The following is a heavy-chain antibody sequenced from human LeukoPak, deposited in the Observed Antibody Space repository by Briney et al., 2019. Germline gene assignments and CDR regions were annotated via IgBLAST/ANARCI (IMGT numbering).Heavy chain of an antibody. J-gene: IGHJ3*02. CDR3: ASFPSSDAFDI. CDR2: ISYDGSNK. Sequence: GGSLRLSCAASGFTFRTYGIHWVRQAPGKGLEWVAVISYDGSNKYYADSVKGRFTISRDNSKNTLYLQMNSLRAEDTAVYYCASFPSSDAFDIWGQGTMVTVSS. CDR1: GFTFRTYG. V-gene: IGHV3-30*03.